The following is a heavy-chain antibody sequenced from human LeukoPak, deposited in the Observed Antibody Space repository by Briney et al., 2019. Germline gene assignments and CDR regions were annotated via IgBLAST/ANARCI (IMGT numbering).Heavy chain of an antibody. Sequence: SQTLSLTCTASGGSISSGGYYWSWIRQHPGKGLEWIGYIYYSGSTYYNPSLKSRVTISVDTSKNQFSLKLSSVTAADTAVYYCARVFCSSTSCYPYFDYWGQGTLVTVSS. CDR2: IYYSGST. CDR3: ARVFCSSTSCYPYFDY. J-gene: IGHJ4*02. V-gene: IGHV4-31*03. CDR1: GGSISSGGYY. D-gene: IGHD2-2*01.